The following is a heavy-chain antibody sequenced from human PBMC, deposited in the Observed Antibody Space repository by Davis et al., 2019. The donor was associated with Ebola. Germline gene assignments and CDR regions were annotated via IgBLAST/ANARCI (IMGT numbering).Heavy chain of an antibody. J-gene: IGHJ5*02. Sequence: GESLKISCAASGFTFGDHWMTWVRQAPGKGLEWVATVNQDGSQTYYVPSVKGRFTMSRDDAKNSLYLQMNNLRVDDTAVYYCASNAWAGFDPWGQGTLVTV. D-gene: IGHD1-26*01. CDR2: VNQDGSQT. CDR3: ASNAWAGFDP. CDR1: GFTFGDHW. V-gene: IGHV3-7*03.